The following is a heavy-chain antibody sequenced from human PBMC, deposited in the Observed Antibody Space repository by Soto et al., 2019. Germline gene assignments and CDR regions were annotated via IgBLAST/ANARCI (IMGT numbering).Heavy chain of an antibody. CDR2: TYYRSKWYN. CDR3: VRLIGNSWLDF. J-gene: IGHJ5*01. V-gene: IGHV6-1*01. D-gene: IGHD1-26*01. CDR1: GDSVSSSSVT. Sequence: SQXLSLTCSISGDSVSSSSVTWNWLRQSPSRGLEWLGRTYYRSKWYNDYAESVKSRITINPDTSKNQFSLHLNHVTPEDTAVYYCVRLIGNSWLDFWGQGTLVTVSS.